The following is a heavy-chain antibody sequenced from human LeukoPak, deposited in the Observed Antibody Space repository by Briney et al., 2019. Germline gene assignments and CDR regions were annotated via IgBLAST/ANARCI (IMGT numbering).Heavy chain of an antibody. CDR2: ISSSGSTI. CDR1: GFPFSSYE. Sequence: PGGSLRLSCAASGFPFSSYEMNWVRQAPGKGLEWVSYISSSGSTIYYADSVKGRFTISRDNAKNSLYLQMNSLRAEDTAVYYCARGSYYYDSSAHFDYWGQGTLVTVSS. V-gene: IGHV3-48*03. D-gene: IGHD3-22*01. CDR3: ARGSYYYDSSAHFDY. J-gene: IGHJ4*01.